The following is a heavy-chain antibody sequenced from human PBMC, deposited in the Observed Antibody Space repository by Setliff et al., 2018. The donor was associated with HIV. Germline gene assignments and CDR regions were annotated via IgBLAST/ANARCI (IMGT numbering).Heavy chain of an antibody. V-gene: IGHV1-3*01. CDR1: GGTFSSYA. CDR3: ARGFDY. J-gene: IGHJ4*02. CDR2: INAGNGNT. Sequence: ASVKVSCKASGGTFSSYAISWVRQAPGQGLEWMGGINAGNGNTKYSQKFQGRATITRDTSASTAYMELSSLRSEDTAVYYCARGFDYWGQGTLVTVSS.